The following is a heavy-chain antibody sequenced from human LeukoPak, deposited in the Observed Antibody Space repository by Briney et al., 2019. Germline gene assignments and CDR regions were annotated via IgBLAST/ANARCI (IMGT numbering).Heavy chain of an antibody. CDR2: TRNKANSYTT. V-gene: IGHV3-72*01. Sequence: GGSLRLSCAASGFTFSDHYMDWVRQAPGKGLEWVGRTRNKANSYTTEYAASVKGRFTISRDDSKNSLYLQMNSLKTEDTAVYYCARATNGRFDIWGQGTMVTVSS. CDR1: GFTFSDHY. D-gene: IGHD2-8*01. J-gene: IGHJ3*02. CDR3: ARATNGRFDI.